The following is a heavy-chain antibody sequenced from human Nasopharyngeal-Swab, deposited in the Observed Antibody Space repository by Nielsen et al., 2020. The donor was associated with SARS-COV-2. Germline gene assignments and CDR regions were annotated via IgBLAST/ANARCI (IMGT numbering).Heavy chain of an antibody. Sequence: SETLSLTCAVYGGSFSGYYWSWIRQHPGKGLEWIGEINHSGSTNYNPSLKSRVTISVDTSKNQFSLKLSSVTAADTAVYYCARAGIAAAGYYYYGMDVWGQGTTVTVSS. V-gene: IGHV4-34*01. J-gene: IGHJ6*02. CDR2: INHSGST. CDR3: ARAGIAAAGYYYYGMDV. CDR1: GGSFSGYY. D-gene: IGHD6-13*01.